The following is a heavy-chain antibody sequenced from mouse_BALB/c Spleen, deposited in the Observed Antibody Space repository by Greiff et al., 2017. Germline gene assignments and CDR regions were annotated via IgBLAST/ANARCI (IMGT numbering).Heavy chain of an antibody. CDR3: ARVVATRGY. Sequence: VHVKQSGAELVKPGASVKLSCTASGFNIKDTYMHWVKQRPEQGLEWIGRIDPANGNTKYDPKFQGKATITADTSSNTAYLQLSSLTSEDTAVYYCARVVATRGYWGQGTTLTVSS. D-gene: IGHD1-1*01. J-gene: IGHJ2*01. CDR1: GFNIKDTY. CDR2: IDPANGNT. V-gene: IGHV14-3*02.